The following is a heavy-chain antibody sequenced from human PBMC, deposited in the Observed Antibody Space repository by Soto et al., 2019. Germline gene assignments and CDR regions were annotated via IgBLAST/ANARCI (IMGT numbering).Heavy chain of an antibody. J-gene: IGHJ4*02. D-gene: IGHD3-22*01. Sequence: GGSLRPSCAASGFTFSSYAMHWVRQAPGKGLEWVAVISYDGSNKYYADSVKGRFAISRDNSKNTLYLQMNSLRAEDTAVYYCAREASVSYYYDSSCYHFDYWGQGTLVTVSS. V-gene: IGHV3-30*09. CDR1: GFTFSSYA. CDR3: AREASVSYYYDSSCYHFDY. CDR2: ISYDGSNK.